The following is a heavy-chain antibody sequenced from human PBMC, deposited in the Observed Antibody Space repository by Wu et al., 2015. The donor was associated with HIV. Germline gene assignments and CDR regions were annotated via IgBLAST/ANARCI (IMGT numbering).Heavy chain of an antibody. CDR3: YFCARVFIGGERYF. CDR2: IIPISNTA. J-gene: IGHJ2*01. Sequence: QVQLVQSGAEVKKPGSSVRVSCKASGGTFSSYAFSWVRQAPGQGLEWMGGIIPISNTADYSQKFQGRITITADESTRTIYMALTRPRDSRTTDGPYYFCARVFIGGERYF. V-gene: IGHV1-69*12. D-gene: IGHD1-1*01. CDR1: GGTFSSYA.